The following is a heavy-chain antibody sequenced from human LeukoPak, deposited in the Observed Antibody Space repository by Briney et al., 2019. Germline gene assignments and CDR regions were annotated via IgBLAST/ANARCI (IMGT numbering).Heavy chain of an antibody. J-gene: IGHJ3*02. V-gene: IGHV4-39*01. CDR2: IYYSGST. CDR3: ASNYYDGSGGGAFDI. D-gene: IGHD3-22*01. Sequence: SETLSLTCGVYGGSFSGYYWGWIRQPPGKGLEWIGSIYYSGSTYYNPSLKSRVTISVDTSKNQFSLKLSSVTAADTAVYYCASNYYDGSGGGAFDIWGQGTMVTVPS. CDR1: GGSFSGYY.